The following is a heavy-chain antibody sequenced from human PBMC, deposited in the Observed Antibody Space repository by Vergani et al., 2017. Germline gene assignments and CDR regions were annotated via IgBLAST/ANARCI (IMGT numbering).Heavy chain of an antibody. V-gene: IGHV4-30-4*08. D-gene: IGHD6-13*01. CDR3: AGSVGCGGSWGDY. CDR1: GGSISSGAYY. CDR2: IYYSGST. J-gene: IGHJ4*02. Sequence: QVQLQESGPGLVKPSQTLSLTCTVSGGSISSGAYYWSWIRQPPGKGLEWIGYIYYSGSTYYNPSLNSRVTISVDTSKNQFSLKLSSVTAADTAVYYCAGSVGCGGSWGDYWGQGTVVIVSS.